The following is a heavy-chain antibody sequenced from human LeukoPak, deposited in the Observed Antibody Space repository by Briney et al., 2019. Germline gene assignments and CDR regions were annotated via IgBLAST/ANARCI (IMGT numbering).Heavy chain of an antibody. CDR3: ARDFKFRVAGCLGY. Sequence: GGSLRLSCAASGFTFSSYSMNWVRQAPGKGPEWVSSISSSSSYIYYADSVKGRFTISRDNAKNSLYLQMNSLRAEDTAVYYCARDFKFRVAGCLGYWGQGTLVTVSS. V-gene: IGHV3-21*01. J-gene: IGHJ4*02. D-gene: IGHD6-19*01. CDR2: ISSSSSYI. CDR1: GFTFSSYS.